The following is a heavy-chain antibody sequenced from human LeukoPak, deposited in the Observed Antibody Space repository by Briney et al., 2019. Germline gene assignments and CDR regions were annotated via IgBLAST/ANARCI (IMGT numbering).Heavy chain of an antibody. V-gene: IGHV3-21*01. D-gene: IGHD5-12*01. CDR3: ARSFDYSDY. J-gene: IGHJ4*02. CDR1: GFIFSDYS. Sequence: GGSLRLSCTASGFIFSDYSMNWVRQAPGKGLEWVSSISSSSSHIYYADSMKGRFTISRDNDKNSVYLQMDSLRAEDTAVYYCARSFDYSDYWGQGTLVTVSS. CDR2: ISSSSSHI.